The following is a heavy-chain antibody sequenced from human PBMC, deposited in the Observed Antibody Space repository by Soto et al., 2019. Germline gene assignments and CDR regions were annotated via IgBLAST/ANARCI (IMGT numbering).Heavy chain of an antibody. V-gene: IGHV3-9*01. J-gene: IGHJ1*01. CDR3: VKDESINWYSGHFRH. CDR1: GFTFDDYA. Sequence: GGSLRLSCAASGFTFDDYATHWVRQVPGKGLEWVSGINWNSGSIGYGDSVKGRFAISRDNAKNSLHLQMNSLSAEDTAFYYCVKDESINWYSGHFRHWGQGTLVTVSS. CDR2: INWNSGSI. D-gene: IGHD6-13*01.